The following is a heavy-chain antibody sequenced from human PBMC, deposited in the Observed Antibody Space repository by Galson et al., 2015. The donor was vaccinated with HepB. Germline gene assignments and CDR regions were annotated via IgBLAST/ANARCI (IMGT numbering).Heavy chain of an antibody. CDR1: GYTFTSYD. CDR2: MNPNSGNT. V-gene: IGHV1-8*01. Sequence: SVKVSCKASGYTFTSYDINWVRQATGQGLEWMGWMNPNSGNTGYAQKFQGRVTMTRNTSISTAYMELSSLRSEDTAVYYCARYPTVEYQLLFPYYYYYMDVWGKGTTVTVSS. D-gene: IGHD2-2*01. CDR3: ARYPTVEYQLLFPYYYYYMDV. J-gene: IGHJ6*03.